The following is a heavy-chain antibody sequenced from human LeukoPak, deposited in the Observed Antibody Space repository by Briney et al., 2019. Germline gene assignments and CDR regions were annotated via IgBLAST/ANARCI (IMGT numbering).Heavy chain of an antibody. CDR2: INHSGST. CDR1: GGSFSGYY. Sequence: SETLSLTCAVYGGSFSGYYWSWIRQPPGNGLEWIGEINHSGSTNYNPSLKSRVTISVDTSKNQFSLKLSSVTAADTAVYYCARLRVGAPGAYGMDVWGQGTTVTVSS. D-gene: IGHD1-26*01. V-gene: IGHV4-34*01. CDR3: ARLRVGAPGAYGMDV. J-gene: IGHJ6*02.